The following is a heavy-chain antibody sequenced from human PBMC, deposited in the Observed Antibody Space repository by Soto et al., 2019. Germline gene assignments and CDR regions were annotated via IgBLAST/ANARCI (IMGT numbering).Heavy chain of an antibody. CDR3: ARVVLRDIVVVPAAASYYYMDV. Sequence: PSETLSLTCTVSGGSISSGGYYWSWIRQHPGKGLEWIGYIYYSGSTYYNPSLKSRVTISVDTSKNQFSLKLSSVTAADTAVYYCARVVLRDIVVVPAAASYYYMDVWGKGTTVTVSS. J-gene: IGHJ6*03. CDR1: GGSISSGGYY. V-gene: IGHV4-31*03. D-gene: IGHD2-2*01. CDR2: IYYSGST.